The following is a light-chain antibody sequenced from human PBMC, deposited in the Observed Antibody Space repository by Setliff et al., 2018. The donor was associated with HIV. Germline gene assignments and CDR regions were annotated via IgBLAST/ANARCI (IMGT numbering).Light chain of an antibody. CDR1: QSVLHSSNNKNF. CDR3: QQYDTIPLT. Sequence: DIVMTQSPDSLAVSLGERATINCKSSQSVLHSSNNKNFLAWYQQKPGQPPKLLIYWASTRESGVPDRFSGSGSGTDFTLTISSLQAEDVAVYYCQQYDTIPLTFGGGTKVDIK. V-gene: IGKV4-1*01. CDR2: WAS. J-gene: IGKJ4*01.